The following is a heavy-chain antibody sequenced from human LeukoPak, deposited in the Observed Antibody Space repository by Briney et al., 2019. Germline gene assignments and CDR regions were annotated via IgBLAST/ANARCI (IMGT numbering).Heavy chain of an antibody. Sequence: SETLSLTCTVSGGSISSSSYYWGWIRQPPGKGLEWIGSIYYSGSTYYNPSLKSRVTISVDTSKNQFSLKLSSVTAADTAVYYCARAPITMIVVVGNWFDPWGQGTLVTVSS. J-gene: IGHJ5*02. CDR3: ARAPITMIVVVGNWFDP. CDR1: GGSISSSSYY. V-gene: IGHV4-39*07. CDR2: IYYSGST. D-gene: IGHD3-22*01.